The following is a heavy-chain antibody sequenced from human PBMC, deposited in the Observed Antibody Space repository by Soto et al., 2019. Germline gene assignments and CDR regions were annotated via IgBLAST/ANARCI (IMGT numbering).Heavy chain of an antibody. CDR3: ARSYYDSTGFAVDP. Sequence: PSQTLSLTCAVSGGSITSNCWIWVRQPPGKGLEWIGEIYLDGRFNYNPSLTSRVTISVETSKNQFSMKLTSVTASDTAVYYCARSYYDSTGFAVDPWGQGTLVTVSS. D-gene: IGHD3-22*01. V-gene: IGHV4-4*02. CDR2: IYLDGRF. CDR1: GGSITSNC. J-gene: IGHJ5*02.